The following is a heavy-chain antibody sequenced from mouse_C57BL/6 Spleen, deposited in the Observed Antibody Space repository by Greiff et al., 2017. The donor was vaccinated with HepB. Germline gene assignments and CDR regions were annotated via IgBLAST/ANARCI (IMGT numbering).Heavy chain of an antibody. Sequence: QVQLQQPGAELVKPGASVKMSCKASGYTFTSYWITWVKQRPGQGLEWIGDIYPGSGSTNYNEKFKSKATLTVATSSSAAYMQISRLTSEDSAVYYCARDYGSSYVDPFYAMDYWGQGTSVTVSS. J-gene: IGHJ4*01. CDR3: ARDYGSSYVDPFYAMDY. D-gene: IGHD1-1*01. V-gene: IGHV1-55*01. CDR2: IYPGSGST. CDR1: GYTFTSYW.